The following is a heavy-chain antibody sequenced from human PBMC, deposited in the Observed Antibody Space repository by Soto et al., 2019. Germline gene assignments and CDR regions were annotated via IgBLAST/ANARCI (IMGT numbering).Heavy chain of an antibody. V-gene: IGHV3-23*01. J-gene: IGHJ3*02. Sequence: GGSLRLSCAASGFTFSSYAMSGVRQAPGKGLEWVSAISGSGGSTYYADSVKGRFTISRDNSKNTLYLQMNSLRAEDTAVYYCAIGSGYFPYAFDIWGQGTMVTVSS. CDR1: GFTFSSYA. D-gene: IGHD3-3*01. CDR3: AIGSGYFPYAFDI. CDR2: ISGSGGST.